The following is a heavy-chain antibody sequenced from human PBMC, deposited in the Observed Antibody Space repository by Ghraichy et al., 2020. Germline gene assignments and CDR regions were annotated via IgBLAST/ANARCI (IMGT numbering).Heavy chain of an antibody. D-gene: IGHD3-10*01. Sequence: ASVKVSCKASGYTFTSYGISWVRQAPGQGLEWMGWISAYNGNTNYAQKLQGRVTMTTDTSTSTAYMELRSLRSDDTAVYYCARNMVRGVIPIYGMDVWGQGTTVTVSS. CDR1: GYTFTSYG. J-gene: IGHJ6*02. CDR2: ISAYNGNT. V-gene: IGHV1-18*04. CDR3: ARNMVRGVIPIYGMDV.